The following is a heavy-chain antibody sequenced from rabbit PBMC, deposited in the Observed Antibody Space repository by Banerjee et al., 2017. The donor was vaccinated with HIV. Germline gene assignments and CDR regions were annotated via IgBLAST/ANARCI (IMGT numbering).Heavy chain of an antibody. J-gene: IGHJ4*01. CDR1: GFSSSTNYY. D-gene: IGHD6-1*01. Sequence: QEQLEESGGDLVKPEGSLTLTCTASGFSSSTNYYMCWVRQAPGKGLEWIACIYAGSSGITYYASWAKGRFTISKTSSTTVTLQMTSLTAADTATYFCAGAYVPNNGYDFGLWGPGTLVTVS. CDR2: IYAGSSGIT. CDR3: AGAYVPNNGYDFGL. V-gene: IGHV1S45*01.